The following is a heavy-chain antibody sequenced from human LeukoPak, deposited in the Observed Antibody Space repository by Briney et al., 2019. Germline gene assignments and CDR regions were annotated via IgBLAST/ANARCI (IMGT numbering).Heavy chain of an antibody. D-gene: IGHD3-22*01. Sequence: SETLSLTCTVSGGSISSGSYYWSWIRQPAGKGLEWIGRIYTSGSTNYNPSLKSRVTISVDKSKNQFSLKLSSVTAADTAVYYCAGYPVVINDAFDIWGQGTMVTVSS. V-gene: IGHV4-61*02. CDR1: GGSISSGSYY. CDR3: AGYPVVINDAFDI. J-gene: IGHJ3*02. CDR2: IYTSGST.